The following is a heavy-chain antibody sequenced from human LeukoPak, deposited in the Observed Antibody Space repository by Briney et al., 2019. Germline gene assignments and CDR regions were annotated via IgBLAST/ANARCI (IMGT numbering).Heavy chain of an antibody. V-gene: IGHV4-4*02. J-gene: IGHJ5*02. CDR2: IYHSGST. CDR1: GGSISSSNW. Sequence: SGTLSLTCAVSGGSISSSNWWSWVRQPPGQGLEWIGEIYHSGSTNYNPSLKSRVTISVDKSKNQFSLKLSSVTAADTAVYYCARGRGYSSSHRPRRFDPWGQGTLVTVSS. D-gene: IGHD6-13*01. CDR3: ARGRGYSSSHRPRRFDP.